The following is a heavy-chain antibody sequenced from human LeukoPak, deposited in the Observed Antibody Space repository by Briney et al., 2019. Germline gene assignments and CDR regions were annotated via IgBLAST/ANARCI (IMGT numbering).Heavy chain of an antibody. D-gene: IGHD6-25*01. J-gene: IGHJ3*02. V-gene: IGHV3-9*01. Sequence: PGGSLRLSCAASGFTFDDYAMHWVRQAPGKGLEWVSGISWNSGSIGYADSVKGRFTISRDNAKNSLYLQMSSLRAEDTALYYCAKETGTSDGYDAFDIWGQGTVVTVSS. CDR2: ISWNSGSI. CDR3: AKETGTSDGYDAFDI. CDR1: GFTFDDYA.